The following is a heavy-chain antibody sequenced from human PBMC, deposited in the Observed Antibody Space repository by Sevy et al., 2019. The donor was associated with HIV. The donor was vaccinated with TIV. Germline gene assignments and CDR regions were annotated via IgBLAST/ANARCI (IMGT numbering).Heavy chain of an antibody. CDR1: GFTFSRYG. CDR3: AKGLGMVQAALLSDDV. CDR2: IRYDGSTK. V-gene: IGHV3-30*02. D-gene: IGHD3-10*01. J-gene: IGHJ3*01. Sequence: GGSLRLSCAASGFTFSRYGMHWVRQAPGKGLEWVAFIRYDGSTKYYAESVKGRFIISRDNSKDTLYLQMNSLRGDDMSLYYCAKGLGMVQAALLSDDVWGQGTMVTVSS.